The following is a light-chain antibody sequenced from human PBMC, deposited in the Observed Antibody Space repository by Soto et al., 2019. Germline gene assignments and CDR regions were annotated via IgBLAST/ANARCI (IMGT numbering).Light chain of an antibody. CDR3: QHYNKWPFT. J-gene: IGKJ3*01. V-gene: IGKV3-15*01. CDR2: GAS. CDR1: QGISSN. Sequence: EIVMTQSPATLSVSPGERATLSCRASQGISSNLAWYQQKPGQAPRLPIFGASSRATGIPARFSGSGSGTEFTLTISSLQSEDFAVYYCQHYNKWPFTFGPGTKVDIK.